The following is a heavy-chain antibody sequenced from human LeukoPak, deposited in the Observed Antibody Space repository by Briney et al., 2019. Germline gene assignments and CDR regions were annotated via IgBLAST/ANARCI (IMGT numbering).Heavy chain of an antibody. CDR1: GFIFSCCG. CDR2: ISYDGSNK. Sequence: GGSLRLSCAASGFIFSCCGLHWVRQAPGKGLEWVAVISYDGSNKYYADSVKGRFTISRDNSKNTLYLQMNSLRAEDTAVYYCARENDGFDYWGQGTLVTVSS. CDR3: ARENDGFDY. J-gene: IGHJ4*02. D-gene: IGHD1-1*01. V-gene: IGHV3-30*19.